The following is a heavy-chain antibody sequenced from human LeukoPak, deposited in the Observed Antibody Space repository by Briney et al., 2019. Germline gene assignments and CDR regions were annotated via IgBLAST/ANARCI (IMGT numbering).Heavy chain of an antibody. CDR2: ISYDGSNK. J-gene: IGHJ4*02. V-gene: IGHV3-30*03. D-gene: IGHD5-18*01. CDR3: ARGRYSYGFDY. CDR1: GFTFSSYG. Sequence: GGSLRLSCAASGFTFSSYGMHWVRQAPGKGLEWVAVISYDGSNKYYADSVKGRFTISRDNSKNTLYLQMNRLRAEDTAVYYCARGRYSYGFDYWGQGTLVTVSS.